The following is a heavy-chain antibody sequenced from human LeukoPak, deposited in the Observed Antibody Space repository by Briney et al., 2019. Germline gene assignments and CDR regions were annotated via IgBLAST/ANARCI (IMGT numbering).Heavy chain of an antibody. CDR1: GGSISSYY. Sequence: PSETLSLTCTVSGGSISSYYWSWIRQPPGKGLEWIGYIYYCGSTNYTPSLKSRVTISVDTSKNQFSLKLSSVTAADTAVYYCARVPYYGDYYYYGMDVWGQGTTVTVSS. V-gene: IGHV4-59*01. CDR3: ARVPYYGDYYYYGMDV. J-gene: IGHJ6*02. CDR2: IYYCGST. D-gene: IGHD4-17*01.